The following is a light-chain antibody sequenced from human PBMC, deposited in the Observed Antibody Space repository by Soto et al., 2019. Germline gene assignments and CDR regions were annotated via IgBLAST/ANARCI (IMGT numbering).Light chain of an antibody. CDR3: CSYAGSYTLGV. J-gene: IGLJ1*01. Sequence: QSALTQPRSVSGSPGQSVTISCTGTSSDVGGYNYVSWYQQHPGKAPKLMIYDVSKRPSGVPDRFSGSKSGNTASLTIAGLQAEYEDDYYCCSYAGSYTLGVFGTVPKLTVL. CDR2: DVS. V-gene: IGLV2-11*01. CDR1: SSDVGGYNY.